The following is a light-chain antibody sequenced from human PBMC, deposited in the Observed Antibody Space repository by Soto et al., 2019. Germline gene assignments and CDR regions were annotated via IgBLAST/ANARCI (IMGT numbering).Light chain of an antibody. CDR1: QSVSSN. J-gene: IGKJ1*01. Sequence: EIVMTQSPATLSVSPGERATLSCRASQSVSSNLAWYQQKPGQAPRLLIYGASTRATGIPARFSGSGSGTEFTLTSTSLQDKDFVVYYSQHYDKWPQTCGQGTKVDIK. CDR2: GAS. CDR3: QHYDKWPQT. V-gene: IGKV3-15*01.